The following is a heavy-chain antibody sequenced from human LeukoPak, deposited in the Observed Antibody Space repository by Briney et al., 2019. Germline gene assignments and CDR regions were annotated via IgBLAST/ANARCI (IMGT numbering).Heavy chain of an antibody. V-gene: IGHV3-23*01. J-gene: IGHJ4*02. Sequence: GGSLRLSCAASGFTFSDYYMSWIRQAPGKGLEWVSAISGSGGSTYYADSVKGRFTISRDNSKNTLYLQMNSLRAEDTAVYYCAKGMYYYDSSGYPNDYWGQGTLVTVSS. D-gene: IGHD3-22*01. CDR1: GFTFSDYY. CDR2: ISGSGGST. CDR3: AKGMYYYDSSGYPNDY.